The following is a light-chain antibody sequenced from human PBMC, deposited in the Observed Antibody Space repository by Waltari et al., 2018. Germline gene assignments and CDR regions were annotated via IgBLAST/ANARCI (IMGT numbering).Light chain of an antibody. J-gene: IGLJ2*01. CDR3: SSYAGSSKGV. CDR2: AVS. CDR1: SSHVRHYKR. V-gene: IGLV2-23*02. Sequence: QSALTQPASVSGSPGQSITISCTGTSSHVRHYKRVSWYQQHPGKAPKLMIYAVSRRPAGVSDRFSGSKSGDMASLTISGRQPEDEAEYFCSSYAGSSKGVFGGGTKVTVL.